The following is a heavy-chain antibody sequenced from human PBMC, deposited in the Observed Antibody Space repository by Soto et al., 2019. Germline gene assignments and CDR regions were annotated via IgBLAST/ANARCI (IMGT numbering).Heavy chain of an antibody. J-gene: IGHJ6*02. CDR3: AKGSSSYFNYYHGLDV. Sequence: AVGSLRLSCAASGFRFRNFVMSWVRRCPGKGLEWVSVISANGGSPYYSGSVQGRFTISRDNSDNTVFLQMNSLRADDTAIYYCAKGSSSYFNYYHGLDVWGQGTAVTVSS. V-gene: IGHV3-23*01. CDR2: ISANGGSP. D-gene: IGHD6-13*01. CDR1: GFRFRNFV.